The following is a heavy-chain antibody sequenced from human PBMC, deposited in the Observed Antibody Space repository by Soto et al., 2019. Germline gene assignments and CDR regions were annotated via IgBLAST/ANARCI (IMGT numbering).Heavy chain of an antibody. Sequence: QVQLVQSGAEVKKPGSSVKVSCKASGGTFSSYAISWVRQAPGQGLEWMGGIIPIFGTANYAQKFQGRVTITADKSTSTAYMGLSSLRSEDTAVYYCAREIPNQESYGMDVWGQGTTVTVSS. J-gene: IGHJ6*02. CDR3: AREIPNQESYGMDV. CDR2: IIPIFGTA. D-gene: IGHD2-2*02. CDR1: GGTFSSYA. V-gene: IGHV1-69*06.